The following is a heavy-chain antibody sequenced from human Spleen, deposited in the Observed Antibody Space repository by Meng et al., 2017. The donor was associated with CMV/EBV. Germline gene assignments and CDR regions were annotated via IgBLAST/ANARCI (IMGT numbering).Heavy chain of an antibody. J-gene: IGHJ4*02. V-gene: IGHV4-34*01. CDR2: INISCST. D-gene: IGHD3-22*01. CDR3: AREFLHSGGYYAFDY. CDR1: GGSVTGFF. Sequence: VSGGSVTGFFLPWFRQSPGQLLQCIGDINISCSTTYIPSLRSRVTISLDTSNKQVSLRLTSVTAADTAVYYCAREFLHSGGYYAFDYWGQGALVTVSS.